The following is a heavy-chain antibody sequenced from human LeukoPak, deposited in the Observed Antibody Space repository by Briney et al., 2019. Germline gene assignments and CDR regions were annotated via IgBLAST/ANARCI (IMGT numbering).Heavy chain of an antibody. V-gene: IGHV3-23*03. J-gene: IGHJ4*02. Sequence: GGSLRLSCAASGFTFSSYAMTWVRQAPGEGLEWLSVIYSDGSTYYADSVKGRFTILRDNSKNTLYLQMNSLRAEDTAVYYCAKAVYGSGSYWYYFDYWGQGTLVTVSS. CDR3: AKAVYGSGSYWYYFDY. D-gene: IGHD3-10*01. CDR2: IYSDGST. CDR1: GFTFSSYA.